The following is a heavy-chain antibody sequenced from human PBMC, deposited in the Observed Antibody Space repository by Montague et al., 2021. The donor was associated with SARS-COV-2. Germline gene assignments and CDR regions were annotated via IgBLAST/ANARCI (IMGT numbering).Heavy chain of an antibody. D-gene: IGHD3-10*01. CDR1: AGSINNYY. Sequence: SETLSLTCTVSAGSINNYYWSWVRQSAGKGLEWIGRIYPSGATNYNPSLKSRVPVSVATSKSQFSLNLNSLAVADTAVYYCASSYGSGYYGFDYWGQGTPVTVSS. CDR2: IYPSGAT. J-gene: IGHJ4*02. V-gene: IGHV4-4*07. CDR3: ASSYGSGYYGFDY.